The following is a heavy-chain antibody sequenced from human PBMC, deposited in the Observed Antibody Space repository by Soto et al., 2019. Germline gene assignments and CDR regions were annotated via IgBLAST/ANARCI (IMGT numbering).Heavy chain of an antibody. D-gene: IGHD3-3*01. CDR1: DGYISSSGYY. CDR2: IYYSGST. J-gene: IGHJ4*02. CDR3: ARHADFWSGISSRLYPRGGAGPDY. V-gene: IGHV4-39*01. Sequence: PSETLCVTCTVSDGYISSSGYYWGWIRQPPGKGLEWIGSIYYSGSTYYNPSLKSRVTISVDTSKNQFSLKLSSVTAADTAVYYCARHADFWSGISSRLYPRGGAGPDYWGQGTLVTVSS.